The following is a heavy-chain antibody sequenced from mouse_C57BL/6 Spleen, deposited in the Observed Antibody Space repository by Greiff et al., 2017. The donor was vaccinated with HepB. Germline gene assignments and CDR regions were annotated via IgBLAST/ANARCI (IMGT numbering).Heavy chain of an antibody. CDR2: IRSKSNNYAT. CDR1: GFSFNTYA. CDR3: VRGIYDGYYGGFDY. V-gene: IGHV10-1*01. J-gene: IGHJ2*01. Sequence: EVMLVESGGGLVQPKGSLKLSCAASGFSFNTYAMNWVRQAPGKGLEWVARIRSKSNNYATYYADSVKDRFTISRDDSESMLYLQMNNLKTEDTAMYYCVRGIYDGYYGGFDYWGQGTTLTVSS. D-gene: IGHD2-3*01.